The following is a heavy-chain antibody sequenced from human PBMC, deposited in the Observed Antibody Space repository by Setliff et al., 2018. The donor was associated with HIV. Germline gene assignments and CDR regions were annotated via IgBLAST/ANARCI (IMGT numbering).Heavy chain of an antibody. D-gene: IGHD4-17*01. V-gene: IGHV3-7*03. Sequence: GGSLRLSCAASGFTFSTYWMTWVRQAPGKGLEWVANIKQDGSEKNYVDSVKGRITISRDNAKNSVYLQMNSLRADDTAVYYCARDYYGGFGDYDFGDYFDYWGQGALVTVSS. J-gene: IGHJ4*02. CDR3: ARDYYGGFGDYDFGDYFDY. CDR2: IKQDGSEK. CDR1: GFTFSTYW.